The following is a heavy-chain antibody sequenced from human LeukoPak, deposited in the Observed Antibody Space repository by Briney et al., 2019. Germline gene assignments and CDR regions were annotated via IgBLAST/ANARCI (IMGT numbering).Heavy chain of an antibody. D-gene: IGHD2-2*01. Sequence: ASVNVSCKASGYTFTSYGISWVRQAPGQGLEWMGWISAYNGNTNYAQKLQGGVTMTTDTSTGTAYLELRSLRSDDTAVYYCARGPFTAAGMDVWGQGTTVTVSS. CDR2: ISAYNGNT. CDR3: ARGPFTAAGMDV. J-gene: IGHJ6*02. CDR1: GYTFTSYG. V-gene: IGHV1-18*01.